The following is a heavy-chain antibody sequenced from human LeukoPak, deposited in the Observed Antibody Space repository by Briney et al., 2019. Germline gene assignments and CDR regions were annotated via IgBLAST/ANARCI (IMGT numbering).Heavy chain of an antibody. V-gene: IGHV3-30*02. CDR3: ASPAVAGTGPN. D-gene: IGHD6-19*01. CDR2: IRYDGSDE. CDR1: GFTFSSFG. Sequence: PGGSLRLSCAASGFTFSSFGMHWVRQGPGKGLDWVAFIRYDGSDEYYADSVKGRFVISRDNPKNTLYLQMNGLRVEDTAVYYCASPAVAGTGPNWGQGTLVTVSS. J-gene: IGHJ1*01.